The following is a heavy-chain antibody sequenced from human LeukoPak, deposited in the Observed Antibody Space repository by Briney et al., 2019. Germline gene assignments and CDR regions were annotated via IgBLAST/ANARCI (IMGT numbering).Heavy chain of an antibody. V-gene: IGHV1-18*01. CDR3: TGVRDSNNWWGAFDI. Sequence: ASVKVSCKASGYTFVTSSISWVRQAPGQRPEWMGWISPNNGNTHYAQNVQDRVTMTTDTSTSTAYMELKTLRSDDTAVYYCTGVRDSNNWWGAFDIWGQGTMVSASS. CDR1: GYTFVTSS. D-gene: IGHD5-24*01. J-gene: IGHJ3*02. CDR2: ISPNNGNT.